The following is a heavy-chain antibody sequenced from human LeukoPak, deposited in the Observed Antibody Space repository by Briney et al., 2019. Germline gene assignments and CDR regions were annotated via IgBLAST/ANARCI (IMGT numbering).Heavy chain of an antibody. D-gene: IGHD3-22*01. CDR3: ARDPGRDYDSSGYYVDYFDY. CDR1: RGTFSSYA. CDR2: IIPILGTA. J-gene: IGHJ4*02. Sequence: SVKVSCKASRGTFSSYAISWVRQAPGQGLEWVGRIIPILGTANYAQKFQGRVTITTDESTSTAYMELSSLRSEDTAVYYCARDPGRDYDSSGYYVDYFDYWGQGTLVTVSS. V-gene: IGHV1-69*05.